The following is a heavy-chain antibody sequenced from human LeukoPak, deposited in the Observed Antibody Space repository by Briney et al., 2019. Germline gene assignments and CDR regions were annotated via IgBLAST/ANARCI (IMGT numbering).Heavy chain of an antibody. CDR2: VSGSGGST. CDR1: GFTLSSYA. V-gene: IGHV3-23*01. CDR3: AKEGGGSFYYFDY. D-gene: IGHD1-26*01. J-gene: IGHJ4*02. Sequence: GESLRLSCAASGFTLSSYAMSWVRQAPGKGLEWVSTVSGSGGSTYYADSVKGRLTISRDNSKNTLYLQMNSLGAEDTAVYYCAKEGGGSFYYFDYWGQGTLVTVSS.